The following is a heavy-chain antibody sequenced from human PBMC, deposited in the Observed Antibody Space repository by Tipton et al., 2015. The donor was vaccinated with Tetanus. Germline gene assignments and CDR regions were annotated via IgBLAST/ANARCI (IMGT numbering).Heavy chain of an antibody. CDR3: ARANYASSKKGPFDS. Sequence: TLSLTCTVSGASLRGGDYHWSWIRQPPGKGLEWLAYISGSGTTNSNYYLKSRITMTQDTSRNQFSLKLTAVTAADTAVYYCARANYASSKKGPFDSWGQGSLVIVSS. CDR1: GASLRGGDYH. J-gene: IGHJ4*02. CDR2: ISGSGTT. V-gene: IGHV4-61*08. D-gene: IGHD1-7*01.